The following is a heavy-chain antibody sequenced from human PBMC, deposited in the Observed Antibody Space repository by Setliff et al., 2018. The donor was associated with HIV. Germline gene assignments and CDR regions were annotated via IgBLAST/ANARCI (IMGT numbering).Heavy chain of an antibody. CDR3: TRDQPRYYNFWSGPDAFDI. Sequence: GGSLRLSCTASGFTFGDYAMSWVRQAPGKGLEWVGFIRSKAYGGTTECAASVKGRFTISRDDSKSIAYLQMNSLKTEDTAVYYCTRDQPRYYNFWSGPDAFDIWGQGTMVTVSS. D-gene: IGHD3-3*01. CDR1: GFTFGDYA. J-gene: IGHJ3*02. CDR2: IRSKAYGGTT. V-gene: IGHV3-49*04.